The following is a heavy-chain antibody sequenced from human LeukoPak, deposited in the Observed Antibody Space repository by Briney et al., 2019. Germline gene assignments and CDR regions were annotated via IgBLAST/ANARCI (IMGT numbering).Heavy chain of an antibody. CDR2: ICPDGTVT. J-gene: IGHJ4*02. Sequence: GGSLRLSCAASGFTFSTYCMHWVRQAPGKGPMWVSRICPDGTVTDYADSVKARFIISRDNARNTVYLQMNSLRTEDTAVYYCARSGGLQKFDYWGQGTLVTVSS. CDR1: GFTFSTYC. D-gene: IGHD4-11*01. CDR3: ARSGGLQKFDY. V-gene: IGHV3-74*01.